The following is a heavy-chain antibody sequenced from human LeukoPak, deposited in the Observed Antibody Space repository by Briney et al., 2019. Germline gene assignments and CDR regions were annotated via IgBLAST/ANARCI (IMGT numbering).Heavy chain of an antibody. CDR1: GGSISSSSYY. D-gene: IGHD2-2*02. CDR3: ASFRLFCSSTSCYS. Sequence: PSETLSLTCTVSGGSISSSSYYWGWIRQPPGKGLEWIGSIYYSGSTYCNPSLKSRVTISVDTSKNQFSLKLSSVTAADTAVYYCASFRLFCSSTSCYSWGQGTLVTVSS. J-gene: IGHJ4*02. V-gene: IGHV4-39*01. CDR2: IYYSGST.